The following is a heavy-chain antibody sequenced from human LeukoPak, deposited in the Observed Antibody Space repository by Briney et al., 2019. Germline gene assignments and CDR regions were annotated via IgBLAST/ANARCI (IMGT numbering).Heavy chain of an antibody. CDR1: GGSFSGYY. CDR2: INHSGST. V-gene: IGHV4-34*01. D-gene: IGHD3-10*01. J-gene: IGHJ4*02. Sequence: PSETLSLTCAVYGGSFSGYYWSWIRQPPGKGLEWIGEINHSGSTNYNPSLKSRVTISVDTSKNQFSLKLSSVTAADTAVYYCARSPIIITMVRGVIIPYFDYWGQGTLVTVSS. CDR3: ARSPIIITMVRGVIIPYFDY.